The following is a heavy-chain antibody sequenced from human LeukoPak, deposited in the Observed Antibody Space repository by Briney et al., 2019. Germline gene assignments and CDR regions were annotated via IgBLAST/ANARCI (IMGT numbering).Heavy chain of an antibody. CDR1: GFAFSSYW. Sequence: GGSLRLSCTASGFAFSSYWMSWVRQAPGKGLEWVANIKQDGSEKYYVDSVKGRFTISRDNAKNSLYLQMNSLRAEDTAVYYCARVTEPGQRYFDLWGRGTLVTVSS. D-gene: IGHD1-14*01. CDR2: IKQDGSEK. CDR3: ARVTEPGQRYFDL. J-gene: IGHJ2*01. V-gene: IGHV3-7*03.